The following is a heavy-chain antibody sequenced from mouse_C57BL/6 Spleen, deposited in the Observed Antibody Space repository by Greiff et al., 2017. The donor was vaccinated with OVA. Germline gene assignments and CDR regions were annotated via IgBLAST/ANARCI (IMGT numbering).Heavy chain of an antibody. CDR2: IDPENGDT. Sequence: VQLQQSGAELVRPGASVKLSCTASGFNIKDDYMHWVKQRPEQGLEWIGWIDPENGDTEYASKFQGKATITADTSSNTAYLQLSSLTSEDTAVYYCTTFPTFITTVVARYFDVWGTGTTVTVSS. CDR3: TTFPTFITTVVARYFDV. J-gene: IGHJ1*03. D-gene: IGHD1-1*01. V-gene: IGHV14-4*01. CDR1: GFNIKDDY.